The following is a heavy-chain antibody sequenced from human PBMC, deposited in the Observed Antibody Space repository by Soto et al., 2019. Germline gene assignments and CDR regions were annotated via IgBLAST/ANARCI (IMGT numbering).Heavy chain of an antibody. CDR3: ASGSGYSYGYNWFDP. J-gene: IGHJ5*02. V-gene: IGHV1-69*13. CDR2: IIPIFGTA. CDR1: GGTFSSYA. Sequence: GASVKVSCKASGGTFSSYAISWVRQAPGQGLEWMGGIIPIFGTANYAQKFQGRVTITADESTSTAYMELSSLRSEDTAVYYCASGSGYSYGYNWFDPWGQGTLVTVSS. D-gene: IGHD5-18*01.